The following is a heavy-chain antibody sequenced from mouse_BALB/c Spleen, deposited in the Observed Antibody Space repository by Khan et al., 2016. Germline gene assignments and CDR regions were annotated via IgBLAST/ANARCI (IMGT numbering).Heavy chain of an antibody. J-gene: IGHJ3*01. D-gene: IGHD1-2*01. CDR3: ARSSLRLPLD. CDR1: GYTFTDYS. Sequence: QIQLVQSGPELKKPGETVKISCKASGYTFTDYSMHWVKQAPGKGLKWMGWINTETGEPTYADDFKGRFAFSLETSASTAYLQINNLKNEDTATYFCARSSLRLPLDWGQGTLVTVSA. V-gene: IGHV9-2-1*01. CDR2: INTETGEP.